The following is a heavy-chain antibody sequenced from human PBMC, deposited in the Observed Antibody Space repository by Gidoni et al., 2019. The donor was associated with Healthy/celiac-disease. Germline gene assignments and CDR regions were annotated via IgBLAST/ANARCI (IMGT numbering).Heavy chain of an antibody. V-gene: IGHV3-49*05. Sequence: EVQLVASGGGLVKPGRSLRLSCTASGFTFGDYAMSWFRQAPGKGLEWVGFIRSKAYGGTTEYAASVKGRFTISRDDSKSIAYLQMNSLKTEDTAVYYCTRPYDYVWGSWDMDVWGQGTTVTVSS. D-gene: IGHD3-16*01. J-gene: IGHJ6*02. CDR2: IRSKAYGGTT. CDR3: TRPYDYVWGSWDMDV. CDR1: GFTFGDYA.